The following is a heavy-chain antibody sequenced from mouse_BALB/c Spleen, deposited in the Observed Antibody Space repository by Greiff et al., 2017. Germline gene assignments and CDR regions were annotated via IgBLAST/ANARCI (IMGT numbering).Heavy chain of an antibody. J-gene: IGHJ2*01. CDR3: ASSYGNYYFDY. Sequence: QVHVKQSGPGLVQPSQSLSITCTVSGFSLTSYGVHWVRQSPGKGLEWLGVIWSGGSTDYNAAFISRLSISKDNSKSQVFFKMNSLQANDTAIYYCASSYGNYYFDYWGQGTTLTVSS. CDR2: IWSGGST. D-gene: IGHD2-10*02. V-gene: IGHV2-2*02. CDR1: GFSLTSYG.